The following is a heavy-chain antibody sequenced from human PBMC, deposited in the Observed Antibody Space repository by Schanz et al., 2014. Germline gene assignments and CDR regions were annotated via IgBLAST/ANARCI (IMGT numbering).Heavy chain of an antibody. J-gene: IGHJ5*02. CDR3: ARGRVLES. Sequence: EVQLAESGGGLVQPGGSLRLSCAASEFTFSTSAMSWVRQVPGKGLEWVSAILGLASTTYYADSVKGRFTISRDNAKNSLFLQMNSLRPEDTAVYYCARGRVLESWGQGTLVTVSS. CDR1: EFTFSTSA. CDR2: ILGLASTT. D-gene: IGHD1-1*01. V-gene: IGHV3-23*04.